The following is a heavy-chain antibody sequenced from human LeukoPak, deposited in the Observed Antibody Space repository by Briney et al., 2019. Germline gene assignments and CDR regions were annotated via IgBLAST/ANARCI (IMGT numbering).Heavy chain of an antibody. D-gene: IGHD6-13*01. V-gene: IGHV1-2*02. J-gene: IGHJ5*02. CDR2: INPNSGDT. CDR3: ARGAAAGSNWFDP. Sequence: ASVRVSCKASGYIFTGYYMHWVRQAPGQGLEWMGWINPNSGDTNYAQKFQGRVTVTRDMSISTAYMEVSSLRSDDTAVYYCARGAAAGSNWFDPWGQGTLVTVSS. CDR1: GYIFTGYY.